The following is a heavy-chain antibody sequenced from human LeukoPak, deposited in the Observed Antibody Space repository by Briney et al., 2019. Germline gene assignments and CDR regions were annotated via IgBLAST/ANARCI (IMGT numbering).Heavy chain of an antibody. CDR1: GFTFSSYS. V-gene: IGHV3-21*01. J-gene: IGHJ4*02. D-gene: IGHD3-10*01. Sequence: GGSLRLSCAASGFTFSSYSMNWVRQAPGKGLEWVSPISSSSSYIYYADSVKGRFTISRDNAKNSLYLQMNSLRAEDTAVYYCARSTMVRGVIITLPPDYWGQGTLVTVSS. CDR3: ARSTMVRGVIITLPPDY. CDR2: ISSSSSYI.